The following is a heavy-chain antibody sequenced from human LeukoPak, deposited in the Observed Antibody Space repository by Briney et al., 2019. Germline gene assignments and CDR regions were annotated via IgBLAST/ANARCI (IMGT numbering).Heavy chain of an antibody. CDR1: GYTFSNYV. D-gene: IGHD3-22*01. J-gene: IGHJ4*02. Sequence: GASVKVSCMASGYTFSNYVVHWVRQAPGQRLEWMGWINAGNGNTKSSQEFQGRVTITRDTSASTAYMELSSLRSADMAVYYCARNYYESSGPFDYWGQGTLVTVSS. CDR2: INAGNGNT. CDR3: ARNYYESSGPFDY. V-gene: IGHV1-3*03.